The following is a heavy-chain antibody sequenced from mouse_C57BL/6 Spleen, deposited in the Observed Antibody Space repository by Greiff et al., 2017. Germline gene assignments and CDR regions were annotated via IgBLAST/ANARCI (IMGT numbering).Heavy chain of an antibody. CDR2: INYDGSST. Sequence: EVKLMESEGGLVQPGSSMKLSCTASGFTFSDYYMAWVRQVPEKGLEWVANINYDGSSTYYLDSLKSRFIISRDNAKNILYLQMSSLKSEDTATYYCARDSYGVDYWGQGTTLTVSS. V-gene: IGHV5-16*01. D-gene: IGHD1-2*01. CDR3: ARDSYGVDY. J-gene: IGHJ2*01. CDR1: GFTFSDYY.